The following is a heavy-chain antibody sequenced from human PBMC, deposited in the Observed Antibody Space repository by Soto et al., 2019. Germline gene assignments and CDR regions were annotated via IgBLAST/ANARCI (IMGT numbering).Heavy chain of an antibody. CDR3: ARVARYSGSMDV. D-gene: IGHD5-12*01. Sequence: EVQLVESGGGLVQPGGSLRLSCAASGFTFSSYWMSWVRQAPGKGLEWVANIKQDGSEKYYVDSVKGRFTISRDNAKNSLYLQMNSLSAEDPSVYYCARVARYSGSMDVWGQGTTVTVSS. V-gene: IGHV3-7*05. J-gene: IGHJ6*02. CDR1: GFTFSSYW. CDR2: IKQDGSEK.